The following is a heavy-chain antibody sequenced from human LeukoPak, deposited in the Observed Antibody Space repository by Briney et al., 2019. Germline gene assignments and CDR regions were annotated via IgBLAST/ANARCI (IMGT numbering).Heavy chain of an antibody. J-gene: IGHJ4*02. CDR2: IIPIFGTA. Sequence: SVKVSCKASGGTFSSYAISWVRQAPGQGPEWMGGIIPIFGTANYAQKFQGRVTITTDESTSTAYMELSSLRSEDTAVYYCATRDYGGNSGPLFDYWGQGTLVTVSS. V-gene: IGHV1-69*05. CDR1: GGTFSSYA. D-gene: IGHD4-23*01. CDR3: ATRDYGGNSGPLFDY.